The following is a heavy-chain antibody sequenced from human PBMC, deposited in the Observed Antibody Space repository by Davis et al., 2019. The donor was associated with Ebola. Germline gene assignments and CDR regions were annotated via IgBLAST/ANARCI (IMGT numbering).Heavy chain of an antibody. D-gene: IGHD5-18*01. J-gene: IGHJ4*02. CDR3: ARSRGYSYGVLDY. V-gene: IGHV3-23*01. CDR1: GFTFSSYA. CDR2: ISGSGGST. Sequence: GESLKISCAASGFTFSSYAMSWVRQAPGKGLEWVSAISGSGGSTYYADSVKGRFTISRDNSKNTLYLQMNSLRAEDTAVYYCARSRGYSYGVLDYWGQGTLVTVSS.